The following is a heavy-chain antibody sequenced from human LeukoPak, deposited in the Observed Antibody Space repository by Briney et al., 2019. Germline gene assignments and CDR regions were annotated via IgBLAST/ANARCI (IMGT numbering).Heavy chain of an antibody. D-gene: IGHD3-10*01. Sequence: PETLSLTCTVSGGSISSSSYYWGWIRQPPGKGLEWIGSIYYSGRTYYNPSLKSRVTISVDTSKNQFSLKLSSVTAADTAVYYCARRKASLWFGVLLGNWFDPWGQGTLVTVSS. CDR1: GGSISSSSYY. CDR2: IYYSGRT. CDR3: ARRKASLWFGVLLGNWFDP. V-gene: IGHV4-39*01. J-gene: IGHJ5*02.